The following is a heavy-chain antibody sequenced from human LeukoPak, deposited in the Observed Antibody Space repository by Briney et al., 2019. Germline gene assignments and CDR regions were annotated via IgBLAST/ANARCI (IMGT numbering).Heavy chain of an antibody. J-gene: IGHJ4*02. CDR3: ARALYDYGDYVSGY. CDR1: GFTFSSYW. D-gene: IGHD4-17*01. CDR2: IKQDGTEK. Sequence: GGSLRLSCAASGFTFSSYWMSWVRQAPGKGLAWVASIKQDGTEKYYVDSLKGRFTISRDNAKNSLYLQMHSLRVDDTAVYCCARALYDYGDYVSGYWGQGTLVTVSS. V-gene: IGHV3-7*01.